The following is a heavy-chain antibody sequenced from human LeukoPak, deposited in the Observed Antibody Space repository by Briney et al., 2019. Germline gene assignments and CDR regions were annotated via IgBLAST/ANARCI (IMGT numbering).Heavy chain of an antibody. V-gene: IGHV4-4*09. Sequence: PSETLSLTCTVSGGSISSYYWSWIRQPPGKGLEWIGYIYTSGSTNYNPSLKSRVTISVDTSKNQFSLKLSSVTAADTAVYYCARTPMYYDFWSGYPYYFDYWGQGTLVTVSS. CDR2: IYTSGST. CDR1: GGSISSYY. CDR3: ARTPMYYDFWSGYPYYFDY. J-gene: IGHJ4*02. D-gene: IGHD3-3*01.